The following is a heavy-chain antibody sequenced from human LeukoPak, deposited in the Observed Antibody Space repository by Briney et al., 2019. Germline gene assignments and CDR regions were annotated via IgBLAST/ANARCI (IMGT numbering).Heavy chain of an antibody. Sequence: ASVKVSCKASGYTFTSYYMHWVRQAPGQGLEWMGIINPSGGSTSYAQKFQGRVTMTRDTSTSTVYMELSSLRSEDTAVYYCARELWFGEPGRSDFDYWGQGTLVTVSS. D-gene: IGHD3-10*01. V-gene: IGHV1-46*01. CDR3: ARELWFGEPGRSDFDY. J-gene: IGHJ4*02. CDR2: INPSGGST. CDR1: GYTFTSYY.